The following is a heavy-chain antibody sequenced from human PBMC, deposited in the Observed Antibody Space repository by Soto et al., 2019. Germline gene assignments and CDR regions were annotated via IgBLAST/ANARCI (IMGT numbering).Heavy chain of an antibody. CDR1: EYSFTSYW. CDR2: IYPGDSDT. D-gene: IGHD2-2*01. V-gene: IGHV5-51*01. Sequence: RGESLKISCKGSEYSFTSYWIAWVRQMPGKGLEWMGIIYPGDSDTIYSPSFQGQVTITADKSINTAYLQWSSLKASDTATYYCARHAGYCSSTTCSQDDYWGQGTLVTVSS. CDR3: ARHAGYCSSTTCSQDDY. J-gene: IGHJ4*02.